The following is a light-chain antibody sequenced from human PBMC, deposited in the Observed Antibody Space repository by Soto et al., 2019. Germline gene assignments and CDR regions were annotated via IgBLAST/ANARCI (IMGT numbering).Light chain of an antibody. CDR3: QQRSNWSLT. CDR1: QSVSSY. V-gene: IGKV3-11*01. Sequence: EIVLTQSPATLSLSPGERATLSCRASQSVSSYFAWYQQKPGQAPRLLIYDASNRATGIPARFSGSGSGTDFTLTISSLEPEDFAVYYCQQRSNWSLTFGGGTNVEIK. J-gene: IGKJ4*01. CDR2: DAS.